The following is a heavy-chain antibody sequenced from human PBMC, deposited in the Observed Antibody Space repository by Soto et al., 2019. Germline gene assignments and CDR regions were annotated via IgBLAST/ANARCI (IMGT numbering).Heavy chain of an antibody. CDR1: GFTFSSYG. D-gene: IGHD4-17*01. Sequence: QVQLVESGGGVVQPGRSLRLSCAASGFTFSSYGMHWVRQAPGKGLEGVAVIWYDGSNKYYADSVKGRFTISRDNSKNTLYLQMNSLRAEDTAVYYCAREHTKPYGDYRGWFDPWGQGTLVTVSS. CDR2: IWYDGSNK. V-gene: IGHV3-33*01. CDR3: AREHTKPYGDYRGWFDP. J-gene: IGHJ5*02.